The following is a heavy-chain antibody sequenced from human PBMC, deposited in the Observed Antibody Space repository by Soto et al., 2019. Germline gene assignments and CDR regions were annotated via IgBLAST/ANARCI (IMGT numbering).Heavy chain of an antibody. J-gene: IGHJ5*02. CDR2: IHGSGAR. V-gene: IGHV4-59*12. CDR3: ARDRHSVNVAGSWSDP. D-gene: IGHD6-19*01. CDR1: GVSITDNY. Sequence: SETLSLTCSVSGVSITDNYSTWVRHPPGMRLEWVGYIHGSGARTYNTSLKSQLTLSVDTSKNQVSLRLSAVTAAETAVYYCARDRHSVNVAGSWSDPWGQGTVVTVSS.